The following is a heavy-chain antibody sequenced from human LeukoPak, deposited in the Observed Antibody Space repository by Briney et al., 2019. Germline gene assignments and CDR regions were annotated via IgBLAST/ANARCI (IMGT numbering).Heavy chain of an antibody. CDR1: GYTFTSYG. J-gene: IGHJ4*02. Sequence: ASVKVSCKASGYTFTSYGISWVRQAPGQGLEWMGWISAYNGNTNYAQKLQGRVTMTTDTSTSTAYMELRSLRSDDTAVYYCARARLYCSGGSCYPYYFDYWGQGTLVTVSS. V-gene: IGHV1-18*01. CDR3: ARARLYCSGGSCYPYYFDY. D-gene: IGHD2-15*01. CDR2: ISAYNGNT.